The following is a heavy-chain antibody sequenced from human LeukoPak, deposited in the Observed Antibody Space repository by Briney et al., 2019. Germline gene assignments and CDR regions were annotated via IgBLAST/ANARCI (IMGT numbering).Heavy chain of an antibody. J-gene: IGHJ3*02. CDR3: ASSAPKRWLQYSGAFDI. D-gene: IGHD5-24*01. CDR2: ISSSGSTI. Sequence: KPGGSLRLSCAASGFTFSDYYMSWIRQAPGKGLEWVSYISSSGSTIYYADSVKGRFTISRDNAKNSLYLQMNSLRAEDTAVYYCASSAPKRWLQYSGAFDIWGQGTMVTVSS. CDR1: GFTFSDYY. V-gene: IGHV3-11*01.